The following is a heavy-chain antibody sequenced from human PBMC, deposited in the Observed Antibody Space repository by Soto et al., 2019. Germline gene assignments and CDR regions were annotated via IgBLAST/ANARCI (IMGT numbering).Heavy chain of an antibody. J-gene: IGHJ4*02. CDR1: GFTFSSYS. D-gene: IGHD5-12*01. CDR3: ATVARGMATSSDY. Sequence: LRLSCAASGFTFSSYSMNWVRQAPGKGLEWVSSISSSSSYIYYADSVKGRFTISRDNAKNSLYLQMNSLRAEDTAVYYCATVARGMATSSDYWGQGTLGTVSS. CDR2: ISSSSSYI. V-gene: IGHV3-21*01.